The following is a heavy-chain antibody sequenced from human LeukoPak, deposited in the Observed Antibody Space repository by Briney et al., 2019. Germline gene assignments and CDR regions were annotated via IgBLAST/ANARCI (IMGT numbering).Heavy chain of an antibody. CDR2: ISGSSSVI. V-gene: IGHV3-48*02. CDR3: AREAGYGSGWFGY. D-gene: IGHD6-19*01. CDR1: GFALSTYS. J-gene: IGHJ4*02. Sequence: GGSLILSCVASGFALSTYSMTWVRQAPGKGLEWVSYISGSSSVIHYADSVKGRFTISRDNGKNSLYLQMNSLRDEDTAVYYCAREAGYGSGWFGYWGQGTLVTVSS.